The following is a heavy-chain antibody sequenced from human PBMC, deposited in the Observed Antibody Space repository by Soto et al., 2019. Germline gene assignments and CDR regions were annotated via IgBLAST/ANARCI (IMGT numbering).Heavy chain of an antibody. V-gene: IGHV4-59*01. Sequence: SETRSLTCTLSGASISSSYGSWIRQPPGKGLEWIGYILHSGTTNYNPSLKSRVTISVDTSKNQFSLNLSSLTTADTAVYFCARGGNRYSRTSSGVGGFDYWGQGTLVTVSS. D-gene: IGHD5-12*01. CDR1: GASISSSY. CDR3: ARGGNRYSRTSSGVGGFDY. J-gene: IGHJ4*02. CDR2: ILHSGTT.